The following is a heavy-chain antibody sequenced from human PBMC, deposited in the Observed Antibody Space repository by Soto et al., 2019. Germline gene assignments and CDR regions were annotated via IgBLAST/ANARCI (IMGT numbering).Heavy chain of an antibody. CDR3: ARDDEYADNGLDY. CDR1: GFTFSSYG. J-gene: IGHJ4*02. Sequence: GGSLILSCAAPGFTFSSYGMHGVRQAPGKGLEWVAVIWYDGSNKYYADSVKGRFTISRDNSKNTLYLQMNSLRAEDTAVYYCARDDEYADNGLDYWGQGTLVTVSS. CDR2: IWYDGSNK. V-gene: IGHV3-33*01. D-gene: IGHD2-8*01.